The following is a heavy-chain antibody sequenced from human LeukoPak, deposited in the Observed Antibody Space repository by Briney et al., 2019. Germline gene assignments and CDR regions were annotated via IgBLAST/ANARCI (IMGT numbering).Heavy chain of an antibody. Sequence: SETLSLTCAVYGGSFSGYYWSWIRQPPGKGLEWIGEINHSGSTNYNPSLKSRVTISVDTSKNQFSLKLSSVTAADTAVYYCARHLTYFDYWGQGTLVTVSS. J-gene: IGHJ4*02. CDR1: GGSFSGYY. CDR3: ARHLTYFDY. CDR2: INHSGST. V-gene: IGHV4-34*01.